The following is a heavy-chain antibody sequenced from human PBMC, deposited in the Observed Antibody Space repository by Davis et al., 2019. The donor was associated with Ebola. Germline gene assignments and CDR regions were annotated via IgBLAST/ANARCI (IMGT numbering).Heavy chain of an antibody. Sequence: SETLSLTCTVSGGSISSYYWSWIRQPPGKGLEWIGYIYYSGSTNYNPSLKSRVTISVDTSKNQFSLKLNSVTAADTAVYYCARQPYSSSWYNYYGMDVWGQGTTVTVSS. V-gene: IGHV4-59*08. J-gene: IGHJ6*02. CDR1: GGSISSYY. CDR2: IYYSGST. CDR3: ARQPYSSSWYNYYGMDV. D-gene: IGHD6-13*01.